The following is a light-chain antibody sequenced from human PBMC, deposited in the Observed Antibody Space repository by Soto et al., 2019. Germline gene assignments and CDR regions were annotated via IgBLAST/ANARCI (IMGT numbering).Light chain of an antibody. V-gene: IGKV2-28*01. Sequence: DIVMTQSPLSLPVTPGEPASISCRSSQSLLHSNGYNYLDWYLQKPGQSPQLLIYLGSNRASGVPDRFSGSCAGTDFSLKISRVEAEDVGVYYCMQALQTPPTFGQGTKLEIK. CDR3: MQALQTPPT. CDR1: QSLLHSNGYNY. CDR2: LGS. J-gene: IGKJ2*01.